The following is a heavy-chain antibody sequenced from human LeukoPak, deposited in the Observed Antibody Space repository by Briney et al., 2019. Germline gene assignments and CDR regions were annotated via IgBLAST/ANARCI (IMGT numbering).Heavy chain of an antibody. D-gene: IGHD3-22*01. Sequence: SETLSLTCTVSGYSISSGYYWGWIRQPPGKGLEWIGSIYHSGSTYYNPSLKSRVTISVDTSKNQFSLKLSSVTAADTAVYYCARETYDSSGYYLSADFDYWGQGTLVTVSS. CDR3: ARETYDSSGYYLSADFDY. J-gene: IGHJ4*02. V-gene: IGHV4-38-2*02. CDR2: IYHSGST. CDR1: GYSISSGYY.